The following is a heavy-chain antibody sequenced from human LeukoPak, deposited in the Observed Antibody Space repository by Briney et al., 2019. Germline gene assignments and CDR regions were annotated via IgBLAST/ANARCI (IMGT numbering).Heavy chain of an antibody. CDR3: ARDEVKETMTDY. Sequence: GGSLRLSCAASGFTFSSYSMNWVRQAPGKGLEWVSSISSSSYIYNADSVKGRFTISRDNAKDSLYLQMNSLRAEDTAVYYCARDEVKETMTDYWGQGTLVTVSS. CDR1: GFTFSSYS. V-gene: IGHV3-21*01. J-gene: IGHJ4*02. CDR2: ISSSSYI. D-gene: IGHD3-22*01.